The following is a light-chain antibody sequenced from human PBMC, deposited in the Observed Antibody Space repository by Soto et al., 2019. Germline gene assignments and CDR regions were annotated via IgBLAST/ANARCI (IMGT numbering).Light chain of an antibody. J-gene: IGKJ3*01. CDR3: QQRGT. CDR2: DTS. CDR1: QSGNKH. Sequence: IVLTQSPSTLSVSPGERATLSCRASQSGNKHLAWYQRRPGQAPRLLIYDTSCRAAGSPTRFGGGGAGTDFTLTISSLEPEELAVYYCQQRGTFGPGTKVDIK. V-gene: IGKV3-11*01.